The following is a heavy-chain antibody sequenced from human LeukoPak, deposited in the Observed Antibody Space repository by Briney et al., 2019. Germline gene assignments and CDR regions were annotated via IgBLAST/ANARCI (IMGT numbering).Heavy chain of an antibody. V-gene: IGHV3-48*01. J-gene: IGHJ4*02. CDR3: ARDYGSGSYYGPLYFGY. CDR1: GFTFSSYS. Sequence: GGSLRLSCAASGFTFSSYSMNWVRQAPGKGLEWVSYISSSSSTIYYADSVKGRSTISRDNDKNSLYLKMNSLRAEDTAVYYCARDYGSGSYYGPLYFGYWGQGTLVTVSS. D-gene: IGHD3-10*01. CDR2: ISSSSSTI.